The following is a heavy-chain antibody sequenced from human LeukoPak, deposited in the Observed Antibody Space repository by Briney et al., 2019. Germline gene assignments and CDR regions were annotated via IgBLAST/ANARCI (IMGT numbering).Heavy chain of an antibody. D-gene: IGHD3-9*01. CDR3: AKEDGLRYFDGQFYDY. CDR1: GFTFSNYA. CDR2: ISHDGSTE. Sequence: GGSLRLSCAASGFTFSNYAMHWVRQAPGRGPEWVAVISHDGSTESYADSVKGRFTISRDNSKNTLYLQMNSLRAEDTAVYYCAKEDGLRYFDGQFYDYWGQGTLVTVSS. J-gene: IGHJ4*02. V-gene: IGHV3-30*18.